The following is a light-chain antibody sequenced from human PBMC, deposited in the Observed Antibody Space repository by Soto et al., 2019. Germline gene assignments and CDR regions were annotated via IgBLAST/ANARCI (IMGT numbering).Light chain of an antibody. CDR1: QNIGTW. V-gene: IGKV1-5*01. Sequence: GDRVTITCRASQNIGTWLAWYQQKPGKAPDLLIYDASTLESGVPSRFSGSGSGTEFTLTISSLQPGDFATYYCQQCGDSLSFGQGTKVEIK. CDR3: QQCGDSLS. CDR2: DAS. J-gene: IGKJ1*01.